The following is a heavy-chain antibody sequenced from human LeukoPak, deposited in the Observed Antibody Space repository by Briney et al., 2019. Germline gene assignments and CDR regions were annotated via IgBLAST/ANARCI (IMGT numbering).Heavy chain of an antibody. CDR2: IIPIFGTA. Sequence: SVTVSFKASGGTFNSYAISWVRQAPGQGLEWMGGIIPIFGTANYAQKFQGRVTITADKSTSTAYMELSSLRSEDTAVYYCARGGIAAAGTSVDYWGQGTLVTVSS. J-gene: IGHJ4*02. D-gene: IGHD6-13*01. CDR1: GGTFNSYA. CDR3: ARGGIAAAGTSVDY. V-gene: IGHV1-69*06.